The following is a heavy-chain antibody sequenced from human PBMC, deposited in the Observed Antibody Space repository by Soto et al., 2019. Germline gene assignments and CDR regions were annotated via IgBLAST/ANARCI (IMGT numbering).Heavy chain of an antibody. V-gene: IGHV3-9*01. CDR1: GFNLGNYA. Sequence: EVQLVESGGGLVQPGRSLRLSCAVSGFNLGNYAMHWVRQAPGKGLEWVAGINLNRDKVGYAGSVKGRFTISRDNAKNSVYLQMNGLTTEDTTRYYCAKDKGGPPYYFDSWGQGLLVTVAS. CDR3: AKDKGGPPYYFDS. J-gene: IGHJ4*02. CDR2: INLNRDKV. D-gene: IGHD6-25*01.